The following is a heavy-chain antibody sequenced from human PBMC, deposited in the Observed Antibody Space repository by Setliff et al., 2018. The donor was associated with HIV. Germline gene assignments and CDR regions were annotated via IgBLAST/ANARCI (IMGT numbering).Heavy chain of an antibody. J-gene: IGHJ4*02. CDR3: ARLAPNYYDSSGPNFDY. CDR2: IYGGDSET. D-gene: IGHD3-22*01. CDR1: GYNFAIYW. V-gene: IGHV5-51*01. Sequence: PGESLKISCKASGYNFAIYWIGWVRQMPGKGLEWMGAIYGGDSETRYSPSFQGQVTITADTSTRTAYLQWSSLKASDTATYYCARLAPNYYDSSGPNFDYWGQGTLVTVSS.